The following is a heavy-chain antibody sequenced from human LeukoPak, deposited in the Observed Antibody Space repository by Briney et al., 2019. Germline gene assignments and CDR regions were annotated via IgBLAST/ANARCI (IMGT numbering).Heavy chain of an antibody. J-gene: IGHJ5*02. V-gene: IGHV4-4*07. CDR1: GGSISSYY. CDR3: AREGVVPAAMGFGNWFDP. CDR2: IYTSGST. D-gene: IGHD2-2*01. Sequence: SETLSLTCTVSGGSISSYYWSWIRQPAGKGLEWIGRIYTSGSTNYSPSLKSRVTMSVDTSKNQFSLKLSSVTAADTAVYYCAREGVVPAAMGFGNWFDPWGQGTLVTVSS.